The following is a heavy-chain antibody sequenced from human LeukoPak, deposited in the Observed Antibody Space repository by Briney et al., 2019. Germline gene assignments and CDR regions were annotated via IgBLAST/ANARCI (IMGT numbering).Heavy chain of an antibody. CDR3: ARHPRHGYSSTWFGLIDY. D-gene: IGHD6-13*01. CDR2: IYASGST. Sequence: SETLSLTCTVSGDSGNGHYWSWVRQPPGKGLEWIGYIYASGSTSYNPSLKSRVTMSLDTSKNQFSLKLNSVTAADTAVYYCARHPRHGYSSTWFGLIDYWGQGTLVTVSS. CDR1: GDSGNGHY. V-gene: IGHV4-59*08. J-gene: IGHJ4*02.